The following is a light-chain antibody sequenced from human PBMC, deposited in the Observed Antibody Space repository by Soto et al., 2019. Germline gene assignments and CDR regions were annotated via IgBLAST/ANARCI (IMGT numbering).Light chain of an antibody. V-gene: IGKV1-9*01. Sequence: EIQLTQSPSFLSASVGDRATITCRASQGINNYLGWYQQKPGKEPKLLIYSASTLQSGVPSRFSGSGSGTDFTLTISSLEPEDFATYYCQQHSSYPFTFGPGTKVEI. CDR3: QQHSSYPFT. CDR2: SAS. CDR1: QGINNY. J-gene: IGKJ3*01.